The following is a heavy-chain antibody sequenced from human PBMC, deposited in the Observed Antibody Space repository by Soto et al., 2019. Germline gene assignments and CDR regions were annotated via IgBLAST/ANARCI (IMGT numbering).Heavy chain of an antibody. V-gene: IGHV1-18*04. Sequence: XVTVSCRASDYTFTTYAITWVRQSPGQMLEWMGWISAYNGNTNYAQKLQGRVTMTTDTSTSTAYMELRSLRSDHTAVYYCAREGGAYSYGSSAFDIWGQGTMVTVSS. J-gene: IGHJ3*02. CDR2: ISAYNGNT. CDR3: AREGGAYSYGSSAFDI. D-gene: IGHD5-18*01. CDR1: DYTFTTYA.